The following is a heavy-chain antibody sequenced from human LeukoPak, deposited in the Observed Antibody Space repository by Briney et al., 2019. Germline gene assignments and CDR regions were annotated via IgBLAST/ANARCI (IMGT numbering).Heavy chain of an antibody. J-gene: IGHJ4*02. Sequence: SETLSLTCAVYGGSFSGYYWSWIRQPPGKGLEWIGEINHSGSTNYNPSLKSRVTISVDTSKNQFSLKLSSVTAADTAVYYCARKGYFWSGYYTDWGQGTLVTVSS. D-gene: IGHD3-3*01. V-gene: IGHV4-34*01. CDR2: INHSGST. CDR1: GGSFSGYY. CDR3: ARKGYFWSGYYTD.